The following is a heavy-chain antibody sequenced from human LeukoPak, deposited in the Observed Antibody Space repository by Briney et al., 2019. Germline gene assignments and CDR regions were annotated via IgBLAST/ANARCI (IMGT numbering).Heavy chain of an antibody. J-gene: IGHJ6*02. V-gene: IGHV3-33*01. Sequence: PGGSLRLSCAASGFTFSSYGMNWVRQAPGRGLEWVAVIWYDGSNKYYADSVKGRFTISRDNSKNTLYLQMNSLRAEDTAVYYCARDRRGHYYYGMDVWGQGTTVTVSS. CDR1: GFTFSSYG. D-gene: IGHD3-10*01. CDR3: ARDRRGHYYYGMDV. CDR2: IWYDGSNK.